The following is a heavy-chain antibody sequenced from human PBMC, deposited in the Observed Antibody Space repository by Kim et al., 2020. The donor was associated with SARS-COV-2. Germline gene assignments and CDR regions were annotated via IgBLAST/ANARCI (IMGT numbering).Heavy chain of an antibody. V-gene: IGHV1-18*01. Sequence: ASVKVSCKASGYIFTSYGFSWVRQAPGQGLEWMGWISAYNGRTKNAQKFQDRLTLTTDSSSNTAFMELRSLRSDDAAIYYCARGGRGTVLPEIIYPLDFWGQGTLVAVSS. J-gene: IGHJ4*02. D-gene: IGHD3-10*01. CDR2: ISAYNGRT. CDR1: GYIFTSYG. CDR3: ARGGRGTVLPEIIYPLDF.